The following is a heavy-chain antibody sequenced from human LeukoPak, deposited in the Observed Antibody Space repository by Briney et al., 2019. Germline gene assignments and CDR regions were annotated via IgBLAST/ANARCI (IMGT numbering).Heavy chain of an antibody. Sequence: SSETLSLTCTVSPDSTTSNFWSWVRQPPGKGLEWIGEIHRSGSTNYNPSLQSRVTISIDRSKNQIALELSSVTAADTAVYYCAREIVGGFNPGAYWGQGTLVTVSS. CDR1: PDSTTSNF. CDR2: IHRSGST. J-gene: IGHJ4*02. V-gene: IGHV4-4*02. CDR3: AREIVGGFNPGAY. D-gene: IGHD1-14*01.